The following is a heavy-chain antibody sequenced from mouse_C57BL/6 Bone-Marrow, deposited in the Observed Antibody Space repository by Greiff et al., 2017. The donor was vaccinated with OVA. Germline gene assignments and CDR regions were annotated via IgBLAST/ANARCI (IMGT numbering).Heavy chain of an antibody. CDR3: ARAFYYYGSSYAWFAY. CDR1: GYSITSGYY. J-gene: IGHJ3*01. Sequence: VQLKQSGPGLVKPSQSLSLTCSVTGYSITSGYYWHWIRQFPGNKLEWMGYISYDGSNNYNPSLKNRISITRDTSKNQFFLKLNSVTTEDTATYYCARAFYYYGSSYAWFAYWGQGTLVTVSA. V-gene: IGHV3-6*01. CDR2: ISYDGSN. D-gene: IGHD1-1*01.